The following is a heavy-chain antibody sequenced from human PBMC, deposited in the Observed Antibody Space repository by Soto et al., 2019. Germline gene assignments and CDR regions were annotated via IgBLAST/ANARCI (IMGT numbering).Heavy chain of an antibody. D-gene: IGHD3-3*01. J-gene: IGHJ5*02. V-gene: IGHV4-4*07. CDR1: GGSISRYY. CDR3: ARSAVGRFGFWSGNWFDP. Sequence: SETLSLTCSVSGGSISRYYWSWIRQPAGKGLEWIGRIYTSGSTNHNPSLKSRVTMSVDTSKNQFSLKLSSVTAADTAVYYCARSAVGRFGFWSGNWFDPWGQGTLVTVSS. CDR2: IYTSGST.